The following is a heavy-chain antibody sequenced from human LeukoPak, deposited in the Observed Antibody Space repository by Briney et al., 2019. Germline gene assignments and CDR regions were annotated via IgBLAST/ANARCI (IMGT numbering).Heavy chain of an antibody. V-gene: IGHV4-39*01. D-gene: IGHD6-13*01. Sequence: SETLFLTCSVSGGSISGSSDYWGWIRQPPGKGLEWIGSVYYSGITDYNPSLKSRATIFVDTSENKFSLNLTSVTAADTAVYYCARRSIAAAVDYWGRGALVTVSP. CDR2: VYYSGIT. CDR1: GGSISGSSDY. J-gene: IGHJ4*02. CDR3: ARRSIAAAVDY.